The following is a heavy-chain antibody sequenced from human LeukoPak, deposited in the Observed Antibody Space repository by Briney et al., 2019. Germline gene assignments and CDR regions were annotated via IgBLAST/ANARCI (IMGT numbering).Heavy chain of an antibody. Sequence: GGSLRLSCAVSGFTVSSNYMSWDRQAPGRGLEWVSIIYSDGTTHYADSVKGRFTISRDNSKNTLYLQMNNLRAEDTAVYYCASPLYSHYWGQGTLVTVSS. J-gene: IGHJ4*02. V-gene: IGHV3-53*01. CDR2: IYSDGTT. D-gene: IGHD5-18*01. CDR3: ASPLYSHY. CDR1: GFTVSSNY.